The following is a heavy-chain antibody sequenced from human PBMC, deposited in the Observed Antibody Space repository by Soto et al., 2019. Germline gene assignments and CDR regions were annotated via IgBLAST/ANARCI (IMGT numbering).Heavy chain of an antibody. CDR3: ARSRSNPGKYYYYYGMDV. D-gene: IGHD4-4*01. Sequence: PGGSLRLSCAASGFTFSSYSMNWVRQAPGKGLEWVSSISSSSSYIYYADSVKGRFTISRDNAKNSLYLQMNSLRAEDTAVYYCARSRSNPGKYYYYYGMDVWGQGTTVTVSS. V-gene: IGHV3-21*01. J-gene: IGHJ6*02. CDR1: GFTFSSYS. CDR2: ISSSSSYI.